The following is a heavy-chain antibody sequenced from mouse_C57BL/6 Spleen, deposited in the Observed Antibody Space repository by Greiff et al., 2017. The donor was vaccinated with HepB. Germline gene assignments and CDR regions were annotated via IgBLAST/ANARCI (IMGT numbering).Heavy chain of an antibody. J-gene: IGHJ4*01. CDR1: GYTFTDYY. CDR2: INPNNGGT. CDR3: ARHYDGYAMDY. D-gene: IGHD1-2*01. V-gene: IGHV1-26*01. Sequence: EVQLQQSGPELVKPGASVKISCKASGYTFTDYYMNWVKQSHGKSLEWIGDINPNNGGTSYNQKFKGKATLTVDKSSSTAYMELRSLTSEDSAVYYCARHYDGYAMDYWGQGTSVTVSS.